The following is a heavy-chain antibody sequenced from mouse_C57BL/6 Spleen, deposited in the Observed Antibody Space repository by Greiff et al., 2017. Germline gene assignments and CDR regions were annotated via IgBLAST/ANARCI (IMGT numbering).Heavy chain of an antibody. D-gene: IGHD4-1*01. CDR2: IDPETGGT. CDR1: GYTFTDYE. J-gene: IGHJ2*01. Sequence: VQLQQSGAELVRPGASVTLSCMASGYTFTDYEMHWVKQTPVNGLEWIGAIDPETGGTAYDQKFKGKAILTADKSSSTADLELRSLTSEDSAIYYCTGLTGDPDYWGQGTTLTVSA. CDR3: TGLTGDPDY. V-gene: IGHV1-15*01.